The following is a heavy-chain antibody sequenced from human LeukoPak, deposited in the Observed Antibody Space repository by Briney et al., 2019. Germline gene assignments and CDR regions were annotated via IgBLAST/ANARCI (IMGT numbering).Heavy chain of an antibody. D-gene: IGHD6-19*01. CDR3: ATGWAGVGSGWFFDY. J-gene: IGHJ4*02. Sequence: ASVKVSCKVSGYTLTELSMHWVRQAPGKGLEWMGGFDPEDGETIYAQKFQGRVTMTEDTSTDTAYMELSSLRSEDTAVYYCATGWAGVGSGWFFDYWGQGTLVTVSS. CDR2: FDPEDGET. V-gene: IGHV1-24*01. CDR1: GYTLTELS.